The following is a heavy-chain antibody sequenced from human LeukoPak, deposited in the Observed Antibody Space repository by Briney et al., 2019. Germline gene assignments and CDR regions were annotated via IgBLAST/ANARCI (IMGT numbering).Heavy chain of an antibody. D-gene: IGHD2-2*01. CDR2: INPNSGGT. Sequence: GASVKVSCKASGYTFTGYYMHWVRQAPGQGLEWVGWINPNSGGTNYAQKFQGRVTMTRDTSISTAYMELRSLRSDDTAVYYCARAPGCSSTNCYDAFDIWGQGTMVTVSS. CDR1: GYTFTGYY. J-gene: IGHJ3*02. CDR3: ARAPGCSSTNCYDAFDI. V-gene: IGHV1-2*02.